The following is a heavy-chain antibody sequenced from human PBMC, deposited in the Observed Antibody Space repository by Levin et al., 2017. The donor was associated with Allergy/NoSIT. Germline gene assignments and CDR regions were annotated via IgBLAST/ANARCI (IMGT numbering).Heavy chain of an antibody. Sequence: ASVKVSCKASGGTFSSYAISWVRQAPGQGLEWMGGIIPIFGTANYAQKFQGRVTITADESTSTAYMELSSLRSEDTAVYYCARERSGYDSSVWFDPWGQGTLVTVSS. CDR3: ARERSGYDSSVWFDP. CDR2: IIPIFGTA. CDR1: GGTFSSYA. J-gene: IGHJ5*02. D-gene: IGHD5-12*01. V-gene: IGHV1-69*13.